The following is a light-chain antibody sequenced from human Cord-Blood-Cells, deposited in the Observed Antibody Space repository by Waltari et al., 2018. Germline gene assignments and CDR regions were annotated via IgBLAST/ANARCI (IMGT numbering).Light chain of an antibody. CDR1: QGISNY. V-gene: IGKV1-27*01. Sequence: DIQMTQSPSSLSASVGDRVTITCRATQGISNYLAWYQQKPGKVPKLLIYAASTLQSDVPSRFSGSRSGTDFTLTISSLQPEDVATYYCHKYNSAPYTFGQGTKLEIK. CDR3: HKYNSAPYT. CDR2: AAS. J-gene: IGKJ2*01.